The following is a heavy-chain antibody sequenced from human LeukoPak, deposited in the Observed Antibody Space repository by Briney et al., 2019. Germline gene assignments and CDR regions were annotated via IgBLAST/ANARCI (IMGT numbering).Heavy chain of an antibody. CDR2: INHSGST. J-gene: IGHJ4*02. CDR3: ARGVDTAMVQPYYFDY. D-gene: IGHD5-18*01. V-gene: IGHV4-34*01. Sequence: SETLSLTCAVYGGSFSGYYWSWIRQPPGKGLEWIGEINHSGSTNYNPSLKSRVTISVDTSKNQFSLKLSSVTAADTAVYYCARGVDTAMVQPYYFDYWGQGTLVTVSS. CDR1: GGSFSGYY.